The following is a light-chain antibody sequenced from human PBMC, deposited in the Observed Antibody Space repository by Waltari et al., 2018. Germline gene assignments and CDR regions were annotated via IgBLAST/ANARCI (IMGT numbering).Light chain of an antibody. Sequence: DIQMTQSPSSLSASLGDRVTITCRASQTISTNLNWYQHRPGKGPKLLIYAATFLQSGVPSRFSGSGSGTDFTLTIRSLQPEDFVFYFCQQSYSAPPSFGGGTKVDVK. CDR2: AAT. J-gene: IGKJ4*01. CDR3: QQSYSAPPS. CDR1: QTISTN. V-gene: IGKV1-39*01.